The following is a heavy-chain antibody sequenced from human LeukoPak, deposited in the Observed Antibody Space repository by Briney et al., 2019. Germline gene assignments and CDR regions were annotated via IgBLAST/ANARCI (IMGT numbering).Heavy chain of an antibody. J-gene: IGHJ4*02. CDR2: ISYDGGNK. CDR1: GFTFSSYG. CDR3: AKDDDDYPFDY. D-gene: IGHD4-11*01. V-gene: IGHV3-30*18. Sequence: GRSLRLSCAASGFTFSSYGMHWVRQAPGKGLEWVAVISYDGGNKYYADSVKGRFTISRDNSKNTLYLQMNSLRAEDTAVYYCAKDDDDYPFDYWGQGTLVTVSS.